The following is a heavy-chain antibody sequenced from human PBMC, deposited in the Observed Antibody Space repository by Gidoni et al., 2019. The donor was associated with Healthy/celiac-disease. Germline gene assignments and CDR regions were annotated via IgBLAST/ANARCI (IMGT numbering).Heavy chain of an antibody. D-gene: IGHD6-19*01. CDR2: ISYDGSNK. V-gene: IGHV3-30-3*01. Sequence: QVQLVESGGGVVQPGRSLRPSCAAPGFPFSSYAMHWVRQAPGKGLEWVAVISYDGSNKYYADSVKGRFTISRDNSKNTLYLQMNSLRAEDTAVYYCARDIQVAGTVPFDYWGQGTLVTVSS. J-gene: IGHJ4*02. CDR3: ARDIQVAGTVPFDY. CDR1: GFPFSSYA.